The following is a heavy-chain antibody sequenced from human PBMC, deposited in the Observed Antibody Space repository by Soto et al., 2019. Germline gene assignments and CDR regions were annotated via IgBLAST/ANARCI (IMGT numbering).Heavy chain of an antibody. J-gene: IGHJ4*01. CDR2: IDPNSGGT. Sequence: QVQLVQSGAEVKNPGASVKVSCKASGYTFSDYYMHWVRQAPGQGLEWMGRIDPNSGGTNSAQKFQGWVSMTRDPYISTGYMELSRLKSDDTAVYNCARGDGLAVAGIPFDSWGHGTLVTVSS. D-gene: IGHD6-19*01. CDR3: ARGDGLAVAGIPFDS. V-gene: IGHV1-2*04. CDR1: GYTFSDYY.